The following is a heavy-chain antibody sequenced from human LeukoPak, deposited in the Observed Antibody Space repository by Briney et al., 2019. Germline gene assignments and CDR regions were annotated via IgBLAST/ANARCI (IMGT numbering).Heavy chain of an antibody. CDR2: ISGSGGST. J-gene: IGHJ4*02. Sequence: GGSLRLSCAASGFTFSSYAMSWVRQAPGKGLEWVSAISGSGGSTYYTDSVKGRFTISRDNSKKTLYLQMNSLRAEDTAVYYCAKDPGPYSDYYFDYWGQGTLVTVSS. V-gene: IGHV3-23*01. CDR1: GFTFSSYA. D-gene: IGHD4-11*01. CDR3: AKDPGPYSDYYFDY.